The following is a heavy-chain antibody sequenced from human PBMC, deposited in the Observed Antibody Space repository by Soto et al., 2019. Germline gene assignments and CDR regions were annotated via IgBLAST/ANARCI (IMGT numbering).Heavy chain of an antibody. J-gene: IGHJ6*02. CDR1: GYTFTSYG. Sequence: QVQLVQSGAEVKKPGASVKVSCKASGYTFTSYGISWVRQAPGQGLEWMGWISAYNGNTNYAQKLQGRVTMTTDTSTSTGNMELRSLRSDDTAVYYRARDIGWFGELHGMDVWGQGTTVTVSS. D-gene: IGHD3-10*01. CDR3: ARDIGWFGELHGMDV. CDR2: ISAYNGNT. V-gene: IGHV1-18*01.